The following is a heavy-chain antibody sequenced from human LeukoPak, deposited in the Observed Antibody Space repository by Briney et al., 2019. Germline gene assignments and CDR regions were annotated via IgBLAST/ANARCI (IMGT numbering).Heavy chain of an antibody. D-gene: IGHD5-18*01. CDR3: AALDTAMADYYYYGMDV. Sequence: PGGSLRLSCAASGFTFSDYWMNWVRQAPGKGLEWVSYISSSGSTIYYADSVKGRFTISRDNAKNSLYLQMNSLRAEDTAVYYCAALDTAMADYYYYGMDVWGQGTTVTVSS. CDR1: GFTFSDYW. J-gene: IGHJ6*02. CDR2: ISSSGSTI. V-gene: IGHV3-48*04.